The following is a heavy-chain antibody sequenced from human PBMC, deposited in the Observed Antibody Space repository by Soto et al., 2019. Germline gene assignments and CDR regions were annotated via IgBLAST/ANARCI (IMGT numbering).Heavy chain of an antibody. CDR1: GFTFNRYA. V-gene: IGHV3-30-3*01. Sequence: QAQLVESGGGVVQPGRSLRVSCAASGFTFNRYAMHWVRQAPGKGLEWVAVISYDGSDKYYTDSVKGRFTIARDNSKNTLYIKKTSLGADDTAVYYCARPTLAVDGQSHICNWFDPWGQGTPVTVST. CDR3: ARPTLAVDGQSHICNWFDP. J-gene: IGHJ5*02. D-gene: IGHD6-13*01. CDR2: ISYDGSDK.